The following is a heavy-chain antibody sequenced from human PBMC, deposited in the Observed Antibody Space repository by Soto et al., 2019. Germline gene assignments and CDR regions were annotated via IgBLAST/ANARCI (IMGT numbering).Heavy chain of an antibody. J-gene: IGHJ6*02. D-gene: IGHD2-8*01. CDR2: INPNSGGT. CDR3: ARDVSYTSYYYGMDV. V-gene: IGHV1-2*04. CDR1: GYAFTGCY. Sequence: ASVKVSCKASGYAFTGCYMHWVRRAPGQGLEWMGWINPNSGGTNYAQKFQDWVTMTRDTSISTAYMELSRLRSDDTAVYYCARDVSYTSYYYGMDVWGQGTTVTVSS.